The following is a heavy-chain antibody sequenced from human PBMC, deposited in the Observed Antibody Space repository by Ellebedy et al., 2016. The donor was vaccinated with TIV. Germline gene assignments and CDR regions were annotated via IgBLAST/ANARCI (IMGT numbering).Heavy chain of an antibody. CDR3: ARLGVIVATSQYYFDY. Sequence: PGGSLRLSCKGSGYSFTSYWISRVRQMPGKGLEWMGRIDPSDSYTNYSPSFQGHVTISADKSISTAYLQWSSLKASDTAMYYCARLGVIVATSQYYFDYWGQGTLVTVSS. J-gene: IGHJ4*02. CDR1: GYSFTSYW. CDR2: IDPSDSYT. D-gene: IGHD5-12*01. V-gene: IGHV5-10-1*01.